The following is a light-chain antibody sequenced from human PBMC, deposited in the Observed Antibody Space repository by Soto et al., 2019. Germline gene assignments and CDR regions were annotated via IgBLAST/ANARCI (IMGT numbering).Light chain of an antibody. Sequence: EIVLTQSPATLSLSPGDTATLPCRATQRVSTYLAWYQQKPGQAPRLLIYDASNRAPGIPARFSGSGSETDFTLTISSLEPEDFAVYYCHQRSNWPLTFGGGTKVDIK. CDR2: DAS. CDR3: HQRSNWPLT. J-gene: IGKJ4*01. CDR1: QRVSTY. V-gene: IGKV3-11*01.